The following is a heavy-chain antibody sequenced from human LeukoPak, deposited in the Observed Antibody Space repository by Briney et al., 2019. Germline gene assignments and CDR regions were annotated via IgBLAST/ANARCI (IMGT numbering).Heavy chain of an antibody. CDR1: GGSISSSSYY. J-gene: IGHJ3*02. CDR2: IYYSGST. V-gene: IGHV4-39*07. Sequence: SETLSLTCTVSGGSISSSSYYWGWIRQPPGKGLEWIGSIYYSGSTYYNPSLKSRVTISVDTSKNQFSLKLSSVTAADTAVYYCASTQVPGAFDIWGQGTMVTVSS. CDR3: ASTQVPGAFDI.